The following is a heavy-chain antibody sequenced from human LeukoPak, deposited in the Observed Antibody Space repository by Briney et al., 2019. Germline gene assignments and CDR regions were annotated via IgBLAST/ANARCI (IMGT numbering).Heavy chain of an antibody. CDR3: ASGRSGWYGVGDY. CDR1: GGSFSGYY. J-gene: IGHJ4*02. Sequence: PSEILSLTCAVYGGSFSGYYWSWIRQPPGQGLEWIGEINQSGSTNYNPPLERRVTMSVDTSKNQVFLKLTSVTAADTAVYYCASGRSGWYGVGDYWGQGNLVTVSS. V-gene: IGHV4-34*01. D-gene: IGHD6-19*01. CDR2: INQSGST.